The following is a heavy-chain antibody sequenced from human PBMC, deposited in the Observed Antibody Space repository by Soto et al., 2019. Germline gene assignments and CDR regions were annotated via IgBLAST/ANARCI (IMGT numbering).Heavy chain of an antibody. CDR2: ISGNGIST. CDR1: GFTFNNYA. J-gene: IGHJ5*02. D-gene: IGHD3-10*01. CDR3: TRDAIPTVRGTDKWFDP. V-gene: IGHV3-23*01. Sequence: GGSLRLSCAASGFTFNNYAMSWVRQAPGKGLEWVSAISGNGISTYYADSVRGRFTISRDNSENTLFLQMNRLRADDTAVYYCTRDAIPTVRGTDKWFDPWGQGTLVTVSS.